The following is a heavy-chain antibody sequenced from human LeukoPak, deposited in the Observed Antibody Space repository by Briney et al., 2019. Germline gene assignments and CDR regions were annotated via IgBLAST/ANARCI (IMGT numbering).Heavy chain of an antibody. V-gene: IGHV4-34*01. D-gene: IGHD2-15*01. CDR2: INHSGST. CDR3: ARYCSGGSCYSGYGMDV. J-gene: IGHJ6*04. Sequence: SETLSLTCAVYGGSFSGYYWSSIRQPPGKGLEWIGEINHSGSTNYNPSLKSRVTISVDTSKNQFSLKLSSVTAADTAVYYCARYCSGGSCYSGYGMDVWGKGTTVTVSS. CDR1: GGSFSGYY.